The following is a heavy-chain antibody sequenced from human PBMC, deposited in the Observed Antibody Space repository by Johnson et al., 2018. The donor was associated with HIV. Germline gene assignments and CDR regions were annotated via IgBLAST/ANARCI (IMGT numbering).Heavy chain of an antibody. CDR3: ARGHLAVAGTGDAFDI. V-gene: IGHV3-30-3*01. CDR2: ISYDGSNK. Sequence: QVQVVESGGGVVQPGRSLRLSCAASRFTFTNYAMHWVRQAPGKGLEWVAVISYDGSNKYYADSVKGRFTISRDNSKNTLYLQMNSLRAEDTAVYYCARGHLAVAGTGDAFDIWGQGTMVTVSS. D-gene: IGHD6-19*01. CDR1: RFTFTNYA. J-gene: IGHJ3*02.